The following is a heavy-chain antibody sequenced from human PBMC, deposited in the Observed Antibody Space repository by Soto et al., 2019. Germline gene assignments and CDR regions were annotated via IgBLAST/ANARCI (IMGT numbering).Heavy chain of an antibody. D-gene: IGHD3-10*02. Sequence: QINLKSTGPTLVEPTEDLALTCSFSVFSLTNSTVGGGWFRQPPGKALEWLAVIYWDGDKRYHTSLTTRSTMTKDTSRNQVALTMTDMEPKDTATYFCAHMLGGCSWNDGFFDFWGQGFPVTVS. CDR2: IYWDGDK. V-gene: IGHV2-5*02. CDR3: AHMLGGCSWNDGFFDF. CDR1: VFSLTNSTVG. J-gene: IGHJ4*02.